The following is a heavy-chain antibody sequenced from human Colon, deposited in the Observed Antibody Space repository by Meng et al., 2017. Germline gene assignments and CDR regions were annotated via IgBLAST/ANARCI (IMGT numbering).Heavy chain of an antibody. CDR2: INVDGTIT. CDR3: ARDHWGSGYY. CDR1: GFTFSGYW. J-gene: IGHJ4*02. Sequence: GEPLKISCAASGFTFSGYWMLWVRQAPGKGLVWVSRINVDGTITDYADSVKGRFTISRDNTKNTVYLQMNSLRAEDTAVYYCARDHWGSGYYWGQGTLVTVSS. V-gene: IGHV3-74*01. D-gene: IGHD7-27*01.